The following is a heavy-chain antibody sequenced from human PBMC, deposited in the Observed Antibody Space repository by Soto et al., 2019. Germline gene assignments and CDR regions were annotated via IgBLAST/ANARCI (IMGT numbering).Heavy chain of an antibody. Sequence: QLQLQESGPGLVKPSETLSLTCTVSGGSFDITSSYWAWVRQPPGKGLEWIAYIYYSGSTYYNPSLKSRITSSVDPSTNQLPLRLSSVTAADTAVYYCASVPIVGTKPYYFDSWGQGTLVTVSS. CDR1: GGSFDITSSY. CDR3: ASVPIVGTKPYYFDS. CDR2: IYYSGST. V-gene: IGHV4-39*01. J-gene: IGHJ4*02. D-gene: IGHD1-1*01.